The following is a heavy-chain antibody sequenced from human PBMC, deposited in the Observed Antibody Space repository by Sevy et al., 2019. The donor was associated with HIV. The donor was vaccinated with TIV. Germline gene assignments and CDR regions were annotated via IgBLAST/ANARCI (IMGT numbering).Heavy chain of an antibody. CDR3: AKDRDYSNYLPLVDY. CDR1: GFTFSSYG. CDR2: ISYDGSNK. J-gene: IGHJ4*02. V-gene: IGHV3-30*18. D-gene: IGHD4-4*01. Sequence: GGSLRLSCAASGFTFSSYGMHWVRQAPGKGLEWVAVISYDGSNKYYADSVKGRFTISRDNSKNTLYLQMNSLRGEDTAVYYCAKDRDYSNYLPLVDYWGQGTLVTVSS.